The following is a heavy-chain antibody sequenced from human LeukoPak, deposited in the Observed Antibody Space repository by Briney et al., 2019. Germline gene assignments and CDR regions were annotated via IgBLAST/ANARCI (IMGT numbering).Heavy chain of an antibody. CDR3: ARDPRIEYSSQDAFDI. J-gene: IGHJ3*02. Sequence: PSETLSLTCTVSGGSISSYYWSWIRQPPGKGLEWIGYIYHSGSTYYNPSLKSRVTISVDRSKNQFSLKLSSVTAADTAVYYCARDPRIEYSSQDAFDIWGQGTMVTVSS. CDR1: GGSISSYY. V-gene: IGHV4-59*12. D-gene: IGHD6-6*01. CDR2: IYHSGST.